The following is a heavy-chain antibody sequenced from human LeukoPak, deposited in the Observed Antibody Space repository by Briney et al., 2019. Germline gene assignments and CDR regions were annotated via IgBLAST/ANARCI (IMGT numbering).Heavy chain of an antibody. J-gene: IGHJ4*02. CDR2: ISSSSSYI. CDR1: GFTFSSYS. V-gene: IGHV3-21*01. Sequence: GGSLRISCAASGFTFSSYSMNWVRQAPGKGLEWVSSISSSSSYIYYADSVKGRFTISRDNAKNSLYLQMNSLRAEDTAVYYCARRYCSSTSCYGFLDYWGQGTLVTVSS. CDR3: ARRYCSSTSCYGFLDY. D-gene: IGHD2-2*01.